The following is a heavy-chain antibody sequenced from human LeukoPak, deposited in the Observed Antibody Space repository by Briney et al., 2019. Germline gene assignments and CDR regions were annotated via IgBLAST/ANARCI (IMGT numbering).Heavy chain of an antibody. Sequence: ASVKVSCKTSGYTFTNNDIHWVRQAPGQALEWMGWMHPDTGDTGYAQKFQGRVSMTRDTSISTAYMELSSLRPDDTAVYYCARHFGTADNFDYWGQGTLLIVSS. V-gene: IGHV1-8*01. D-gene: IGHD2-21*02. J-gene: IGHJ4*02. CDR2: MHPDTGDT. CDR1: GYTFTNND. CDR3: ARHFGTADNFDY.